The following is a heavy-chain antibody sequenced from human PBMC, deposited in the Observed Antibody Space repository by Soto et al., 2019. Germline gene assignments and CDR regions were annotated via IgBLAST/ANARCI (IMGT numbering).Heavy chain of an antibody. CDR1: GYTFTSYG. J-gene: IGHJ6*02. V-gene: IGHV1-18*01. D-gene: IGHD6-13*01. CDR3: ARDRQGSSWSRYYYYGMDV. Sequence: QVQLVQSGAEVKKPGASVKVSCKASGYTFTSYGISWVRQAPGQGLEWMGWISAYNGNTNYAQKLQGRVTMNTDTSTSTAYMELRSLRSDDTAVYYCARDRQGSSWSRYYYYGMDVWGQGTTVTVSS. CDR2: ISAYNGNT.